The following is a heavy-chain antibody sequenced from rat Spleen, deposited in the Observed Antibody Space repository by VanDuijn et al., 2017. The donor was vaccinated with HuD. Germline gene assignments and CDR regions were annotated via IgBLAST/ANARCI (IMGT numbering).Heavy chain of an antibody. CDR1: GFIFSDYY. CDR3: ARRLRGYVDY. V-gene: IGHV5-25*01. J-gene: IGHJ2*01. CDR2: ISTSGGST. Sequence: EVQLVESGGGLVQPGRSLKLSCAASGFIFSDYYMAWVRQAPTKGLEWVASISTSGGSTYYRDSVKGRFTVSRDNAKSTLYLQMDSLRSEDTATYYCARRLRGYVDYWGQGVMVTVSS. D-gene: IGHD1-4*01.